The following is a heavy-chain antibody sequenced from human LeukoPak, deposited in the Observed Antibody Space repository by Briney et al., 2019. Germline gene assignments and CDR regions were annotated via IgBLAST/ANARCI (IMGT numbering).Heavy chain of an antibody. CDR1: GYTFTSYY. V-gene: IGHV1-46*01. J-gene: IGHJ6*02. CDR2: INPSGGST. CDR3: AREEGPDCSGGSCPKFYYYYGMDV. Sequence: ASVKVSCKASGYTFTSYYMHWVRQAPGQGLEWMGIINPSGGSTGYAQKFQGRVTMTEDTSTDTAYMELSSLRSEDTAVYYCAREEGPDCSGGSCPKFYYYYGMDVWGQGTTVTVSS. D-gene: IGHD2-15*01.